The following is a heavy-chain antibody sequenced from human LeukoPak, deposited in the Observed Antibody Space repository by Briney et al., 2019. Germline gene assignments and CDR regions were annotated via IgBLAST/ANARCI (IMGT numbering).Heavy chain of an antibody. D-gene: IGHD3-10*01. V-gene: IGHV3-23*01. CDR3: AKGAYGSGSYYNSFDY. Sequence: GGSLRLSCAASGFTFSSYAMSWVRQAPGKGLEWVSAISGSGGSTYYADSVKGRFTISRDNSKNTLYLQMNSLRAEDTAVYYCAKGAYGSGSYYNSFDYWGQGTLVTVSS. CDR1: GFTFSSYA. J-gene: IGHJ4*02. CDR2: ISGSGGST.